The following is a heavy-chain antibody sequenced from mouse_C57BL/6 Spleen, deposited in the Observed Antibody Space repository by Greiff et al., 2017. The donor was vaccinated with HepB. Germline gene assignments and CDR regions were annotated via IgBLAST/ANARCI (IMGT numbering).Heavy chain of an antibody. CDR3: ARPLYGSSHWYFDV. Sequence: VKLQQPGAELVRPGTSVKLSCKASGYTFTSYWMHWVKQRPGQGLEWIGVIDPSDSYTNYNQKFKGKATLTVDTSSSTAYMQLRSLTSEDSAVYYCARPLYGSSHWYFDVWGTGTTVTVSS. D-gene: IGHD1-1*01. CDR1: GYTFTSYW. V-gene: IGHV1-59*01. CDR2: IDPSDSYT. J-gene: IGHJ1*03.